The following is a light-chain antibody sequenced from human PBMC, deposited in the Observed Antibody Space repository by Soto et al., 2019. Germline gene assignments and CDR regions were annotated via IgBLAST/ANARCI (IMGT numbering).Light chain of an antibody. V-gene: IGKV3-15*01. CDR1: QSVSIN. CDR3: QQYGSSPPT. CDR2: GAS. J-gene: IGKJ1*01. Sequence: EIVMTQSPATLSVSPGERATLSCRASQSVSINLAWYQQKPGQAPRLLIYGASTRATGIPARFSGSGSGTEFTLTISSLQSEDFAVYYWQQYGSSPPTFGQGTKVDIQ.